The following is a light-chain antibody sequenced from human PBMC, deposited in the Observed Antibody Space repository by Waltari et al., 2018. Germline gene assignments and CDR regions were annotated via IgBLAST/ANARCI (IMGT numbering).Light chain of an antibody. CDR3: SSHTSSSTVV. J-gene: IGLJ2*01. CDR1: SSDVCVSNF. CDR2: DVS. V-gene: IGLV2-14*03. Sequence: QSALTQPASVSGSPGQSITISCTGTSSDVCVSNFVSWYQHHPGKAPKLMIYDVSKRPSGVSNRFSGSKSGNTASLTISGLQAEDESDYYCSSHTSSSTVVFGGGTKLTVL.